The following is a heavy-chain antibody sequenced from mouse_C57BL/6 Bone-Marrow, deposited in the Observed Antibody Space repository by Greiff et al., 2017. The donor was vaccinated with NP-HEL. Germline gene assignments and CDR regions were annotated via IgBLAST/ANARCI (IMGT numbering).Heavy chain of an antibody. CDR1: GYTFTSYW. CDR3: AKGTVVAEGYYTMDY. Sequence: QVQLQQSGAELAKPGASVKLSCKASGYTFTSYWMHWVKQRPGQGLEWIGYINPSSGYTKYNQKFKDKATLTADKSSGTAYMQLSSLTYEDSAVYYCAKGTVVAEGYYTMDYWGQGTSVTVSS. D-gene: IGHD1-1*01. V-gene: IGHV1-7*01. CDR2: INPSSGYT. J-gene: IGHJ4*01.